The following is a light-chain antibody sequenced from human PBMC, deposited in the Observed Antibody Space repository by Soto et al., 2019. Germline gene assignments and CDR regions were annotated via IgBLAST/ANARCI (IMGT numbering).Light chain of an antibody. CDR2: SDT. CDR3: QVWGSGSAHVL. J-gene: IGLJ2*01. V-gene: IGLV3-21*01. Sequence: SYGLTQPPSVSVAPGETARISCGGNNIGSKGVHWYQQKPGQAPVLVIYSDTDLPPVIPERFSGSNSANMATLTISRVEAGDEADYYCQVWGSGSAHVLFGGGTKLTVL. CDR1: NIGSKG.